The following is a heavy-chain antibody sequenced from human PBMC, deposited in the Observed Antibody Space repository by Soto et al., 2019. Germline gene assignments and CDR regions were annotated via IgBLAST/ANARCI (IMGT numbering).Heavy chain of an antibody. Sequence: PSETLSLTCTVSGGSISSGGYYWSWIRQHPGKGLERIGYIYYSGSTYYNPSLKSRVTISVDTSKNQFSLKLSSVTAADTAVYYCARGGTYCTNGVCYRYFDYWGQGTLVTVSS. V-gene: IGHV4-31*03. CDR2: IYYSGST. D-gene: IGHD2-8*01. CDR3: ARGGTYCTNGVCYRYFDY. J-gene: IGHJ4*02. CDR1: GGSISSGGYY.